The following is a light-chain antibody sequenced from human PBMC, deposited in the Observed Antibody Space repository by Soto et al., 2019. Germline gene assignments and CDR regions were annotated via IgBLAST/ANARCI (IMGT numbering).Light chain of an antibody. V-gene: IGKV1-9*01. CDR1: QDISSN. CDR2: GAS. Sequence: DIQLTQSPSFLSASVEDRVTITCRASQDISSNLAWYQKKPGKAPKFLIYGASTLQSGVPSRFSGSGSGTEFTLTIGSLQAEDFATYYCQQLNSYPITFGPGTKVDI. CDR3: QQLNSYPIT. J-gene: IGKJ3*01.